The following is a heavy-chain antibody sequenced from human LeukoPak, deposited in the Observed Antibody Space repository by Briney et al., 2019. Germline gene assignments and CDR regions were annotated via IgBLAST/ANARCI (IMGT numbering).Heavy chain of an antibody. J-gene: IGHJ4*02. CDR2: IRSDGSSA. D-gene: IGHD2-15*01. V-gene: IGHV3-74*01. Sequence: HSGGSLRLSCAASGFPFSSSWMHWVRQAPRKGLVWVSRIRSDGSSADYAGSVKGRFPISRDNARNTVYLQMNSLGAEDTAVYFCARDPHFCSGGTCGDYFDYWGQGTLVTVSS. CDR3: ARDPHFCSGGTCGDYFDY. CDR1: GFPFSSSW.